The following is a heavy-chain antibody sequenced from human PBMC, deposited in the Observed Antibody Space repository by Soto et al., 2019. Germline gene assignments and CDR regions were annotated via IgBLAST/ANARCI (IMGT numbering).Heavy chain of an antibody. D-gene: IGHD2-2*02. Sequence: QVQLVQSGAEVKKPGSSVKVSCKASGGTFSSYAISWVRQAPGQGLEWMGGIIPIFGTANYAKKFHGRVTITADESTSTVYMELSSLRSENTVVYYFASSGYCSSTSCYTGGFDYWGQGPLVTVSS. CDR2: IIPIFGTA. CDR3: ASSGYCSSTSCYTGGFDY. CDR1: GGTFSSYA. V-gene: IGHV1-69*01. J-gene: IGHJ4*02.